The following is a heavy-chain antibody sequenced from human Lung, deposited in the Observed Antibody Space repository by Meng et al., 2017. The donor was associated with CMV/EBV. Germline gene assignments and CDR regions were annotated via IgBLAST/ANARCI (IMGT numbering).Heavy chain of an antibody. CDR3: ARQDATFGHYANWFDS. Sequence: GGSLRLXCAASGFHFRSYAMGWVRQAPGKGLEWVGSIYAGVGNTCYTHSFKGRFTISRDNSRDTVYLQRSSLRAEDTAIYYCARQDATFGHYANWFDSWGQGXLVTVSS. D-gene: IGHD3-16*01. CDR1: GFHFRSYA. CDR2: IYAGVGNT. V-gene: IGHV3-23*01. J-gene: IGHJ5*01.